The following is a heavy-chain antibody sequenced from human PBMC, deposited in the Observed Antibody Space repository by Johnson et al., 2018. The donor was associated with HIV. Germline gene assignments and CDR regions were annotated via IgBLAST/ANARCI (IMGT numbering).Heavy chain of an antibody. V-gene: IGHV3-13*01. J-gene: IGHJ3*02. CDR3: ARKGMRRSIAAAGADAFDI. CDR2: IGTAGDT. Sequence: VQLVESGGGLVQPGGSLRLSCAASGFTFSSYDMHWVRQATGKGLEWVSAIGTAGDTYYPGSVKVRFTISIENAKNSLYIQMNSLRAGDTAVYYCARKGMRRSIAAAGADAFDIWGQGTMVTVSS. D-gene: IGHD6-13*01. CDR1: GFTFSSYD.